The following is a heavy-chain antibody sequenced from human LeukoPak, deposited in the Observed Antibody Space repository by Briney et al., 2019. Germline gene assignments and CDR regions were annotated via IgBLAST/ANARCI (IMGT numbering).Heavy chain of an antibody. D-gene: IGHD1-1*01. Sequence: GGSLRLSCAASGFTFSSYSMNWVRQAPGKGLEWVANIKQDGSEKYYVDSVKGRFTISRDNAKNSLYLQMNSLRAEDTAVYYCARGVPTGIDYFDYWGQGTLVTVSS. CDR2: IKQDGSEK. CDR3: ARGVPTGIDYFDY. CDR1: GFTFSSYS. J-gene: IGHJ4*02. V-gene: IGHV3-7*01.